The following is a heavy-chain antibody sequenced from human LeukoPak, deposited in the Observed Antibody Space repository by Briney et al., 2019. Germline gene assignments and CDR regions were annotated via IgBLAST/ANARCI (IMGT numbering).Heavy chain of an antibody. V-gene: IGHV4-38-2*02. J-gene: IGHJ4*02. CDR2: IYHRGST. D-gene: IGHD1-26*01. CDR1: GYSISSAYY. Sequence: SQTLSLTCTVSGYSISSAYYWGWIRQPPGKGLEWIGSIYHRGSTYCNPSLKSRVTISVDTSKNQFSLKLSSVTAADTAMYYCARAPLPEDYFDYWGQGTLVTVSS. CDR3: ARAPLPEDYFDY.